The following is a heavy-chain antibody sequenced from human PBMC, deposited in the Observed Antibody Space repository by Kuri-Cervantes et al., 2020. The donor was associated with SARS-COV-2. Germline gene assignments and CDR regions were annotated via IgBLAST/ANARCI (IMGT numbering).Heavy chain of an antibody. V-gene: IGHV3-23*01. J-gene: IGHJ4*02. D-gene: IGHD5-18*01. CDR1: GFTFSSYA. CDR2: ISGSGGST. Sequence: GESLKISCAASGFTFSSYAMSWVRQAPGKGLEWVSAISGSGGSTYYADSVKGRFTISRDNSKYTLYLQMNSLRAEDTAVYYCAKERRYSYGYLDYWGQGTLVTVSS. CDR3: AKERRYSYGYLDY.